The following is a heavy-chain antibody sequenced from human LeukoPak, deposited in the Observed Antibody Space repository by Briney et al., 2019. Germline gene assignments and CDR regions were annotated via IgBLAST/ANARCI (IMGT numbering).Heavy chain of an antibody. D-gene: IGHD3-10*01. CDR2: IKQDGSEK. V-gene: IGHV3-7*01. J-gene: IGHJ4*02. CDR1: GFTFSTYW. Sequence: GGSLRLSCAASGFTFSTYWMSWVRQAPGKGLEGVANIKQDGSEKYYVDSVKGRFTISRDNGKNSLYLQMNSLRAEDTAVYYCARKRAYYGSGNSFDYWGQGTLVTVAS. CDR3: ARKRAYYGSGNSFDY.